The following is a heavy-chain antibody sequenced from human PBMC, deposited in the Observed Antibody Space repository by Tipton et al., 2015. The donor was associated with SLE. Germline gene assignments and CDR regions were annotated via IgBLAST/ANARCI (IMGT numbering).Heavy chain of an antibody. V-gene: IGHV3-49*03. CDR3: TRDLSHAPLELRAFDI. CDR1: GFTFEDYG. CDR2: IRSKAYGGTT. Sequence: SLRLSCSASGFTFEDYGMGWFRQAPGKGLEWVSFIRSKAYGGTTQYAASVKGRFTISRDDSNSITYLQMNGLKTEDTAVYYCTRDLSHAPLELRAFDIWGQGTRVSVSS. D-gene: IGHD1-7*01. J-gene: IGHJ3*02.